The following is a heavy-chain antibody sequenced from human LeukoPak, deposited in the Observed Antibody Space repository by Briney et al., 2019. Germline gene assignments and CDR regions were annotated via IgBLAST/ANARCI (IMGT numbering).Heavy chain of an antibody. D-gene: IGHD2-2*01. CDR3: AKEQAKYCSSTSCFSDY. V-gene: IGHV3-23*01. Sequence: GGSLRLSCAASGFTFSSYAMSWVRQAPGKGLEWVSAISGSGGSTYYADSVKGRFTISRDNSKNTLYLQMNSLRAEDTAAYYCAKEQAKYCSSTSCFSDYWGQGTLVTVSS. J-gene: IGHJ4*02. CDR1: GFTFSSYA. CDR2: ISGSGGST.